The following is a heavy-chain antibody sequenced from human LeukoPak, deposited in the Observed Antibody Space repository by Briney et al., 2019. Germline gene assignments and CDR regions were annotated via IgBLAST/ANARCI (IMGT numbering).Heavy chain of an antibody. CDR1: GYFFNTYW. Sequence: GESLTISCEGSGYFFNTYWVAWVRQTPGKGLEWMGIISPDDSYTRYSPSFAGHITISADKSISTAYSQWTSLKASDSAMYYCARYTGSFTPLDYWGQGTLVTVSS. V-gene: IGHV5-51*01. CDR2: ISPDDSYT. J-gene: IGHJ4*02. CDR3: ARYTGSFTPLDY. D-gene: IGHD3-10*01.